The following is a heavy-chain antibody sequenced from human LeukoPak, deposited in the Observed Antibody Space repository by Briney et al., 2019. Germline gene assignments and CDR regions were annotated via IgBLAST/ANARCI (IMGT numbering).Heavy chain of an antibody. CDR3: ARTHPTGYFDY. CDR1: GFTFSSYS. Sequence: GGSLRLSCAASGFTFSSYSMNWVRQAPGKGLEWVSVIYDGGSTYYADSVKGRFTISSDNSKNTLYLQMNSLTAGDTAVYYCARTHPTGYFDYWGQGTLVTVSS. V-gene: IGHV3-53*01. CDR2: IYDGGST. D-gene: IGHD1-14*01. J-gene: IGHJ4*02.